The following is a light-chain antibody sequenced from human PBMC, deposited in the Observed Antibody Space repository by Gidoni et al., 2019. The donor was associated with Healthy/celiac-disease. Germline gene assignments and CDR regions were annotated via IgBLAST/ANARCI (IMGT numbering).Light chain of an antibody. CDR3: MQATQFPHEYT. V-gene: IGKV2-24*01. J-gene: IGKJ2*01. CDR2: KIS. Sequence: PRLLIYKISNRFSGVPDRFSGSGAGTDFTLKIRRVEAEDVGVYYCMQATQFPHEYTCGQGTKLEIK.